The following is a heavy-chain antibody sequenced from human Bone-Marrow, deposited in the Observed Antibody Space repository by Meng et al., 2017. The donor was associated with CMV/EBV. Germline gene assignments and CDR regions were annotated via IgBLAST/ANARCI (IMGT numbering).Heavy chain of an antibody. CDR2: IYSGGST. CDR3: ARESHCSSTSCYTPHYFDY. Sequence: LSLTCAASGFTFSSFTMSWVRQAPGKGLEWVSVIYSGGSTYYADSVKGRFTISRDNSKNTLYLQMNSLRAEDTAVYYCARESHCSSTSCYTPHYFDYWGQGTLVTVSS. J-gene: IGHJ4*02. CDR1: GFTFSSFT. D-gene: IGHD2-2*02. V-gene: IGHV3-53*01.